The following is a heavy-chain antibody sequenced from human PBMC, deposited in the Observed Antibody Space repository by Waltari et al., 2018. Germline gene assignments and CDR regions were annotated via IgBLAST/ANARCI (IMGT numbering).Heavy chain of an antibody. V-gene: IGHV3-53*01. CDR1: GLTDRKNY. J-gene: IGHJ4*02. Sequence: VQLVESGGGVIQPGGSLRISCAASGLTDRKNYMTWVRQVPGKGLEWLSVIYRGGSTYYADSVKGRFTISRDNSKNTLYLQMNSLRAEDTAVYYCARDPSGSYPGDYWGQGTLVTVSS. CDR2: IYRGGST. D-gene: IGHD1-26*01. CDR3: ARDPSGSYPGDY.